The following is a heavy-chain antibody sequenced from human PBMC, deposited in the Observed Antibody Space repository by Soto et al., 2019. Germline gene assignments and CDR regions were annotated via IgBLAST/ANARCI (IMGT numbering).Heavy chain of an antibody. V-gene: IGHV1-69*06. CDR3: AIWSNWNPLYYRGMDV. CDR2: IIPLHNTS. J-gene: IGHJ6*02. Sequence: QVQLVQSGAEVKKPGSSVKVSCKASGDAFTNYIFDWVRQAPGQGLEWMGGIIPLHNTSNYSLKLLGRGSVTADISSNTVYMHLSGLTSDDTATYYCAIWSNWNPLYYRGMDVWGQGTTVTVSS. D-gene: IGHD1-20*01. CDR1: GDAFTNYI.